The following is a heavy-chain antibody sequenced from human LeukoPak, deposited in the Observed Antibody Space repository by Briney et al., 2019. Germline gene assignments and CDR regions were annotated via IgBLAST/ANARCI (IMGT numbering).Heavy chain of an antibody. CDR1: GGSISSYY. D-gene: IGHD4-17*01. Sequence: SETLSLTCTVSGGSISSYYWSWIRQPPGKGLGWIGYIYYSGSTNYNPSLKSRVTMSLDTSKNQFSLKLSSVTAADTAVYYCARSTYGDYVPFDYWGQGTLVTVSS. J-gene: IGHJ4*02. CDR2: IYYSGST. V-gene: IGHV4-59*08. CDR3: ARSTYGDYVPFDY.